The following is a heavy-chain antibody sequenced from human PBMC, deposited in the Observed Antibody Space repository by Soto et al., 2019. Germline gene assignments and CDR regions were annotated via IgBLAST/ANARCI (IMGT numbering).Heavy chain of an antibody. CDR3: ARLGDSKFLLYPLDD. CDR2: IIPIFGTA. Sequence: GASVKVSCKASGGPFRGYAISWVRQAPGQGLEWMGGIIPIFGTANYAHKFRGRVTIPADESTSTAYMQLRSLRSEDKAEYYCARLGDSKFLLYPLDDWGQGTRVTVSS. D-gene: IGHD3-16*01. CDR1: GGPFRGYA. J-gene: IGHJ4*02. V-gene: IGHV1-69*13.